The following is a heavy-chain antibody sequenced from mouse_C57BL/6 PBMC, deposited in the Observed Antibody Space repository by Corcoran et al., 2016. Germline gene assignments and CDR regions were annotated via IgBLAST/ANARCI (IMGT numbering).Heavy chain of an antibody. J-gene: IGHJ2*01. CDR3: ARRTAQALYYFDY. V-gene: IGHV1-80*01. Sequence: QVQLQQSGAELVKPGASVKISCKASGYAFSSYWMNWVKQRPGKGLEWIGQIYPGDGDTNYNGKFKGKATLTADKSSSTAYMQLSSLTSEDSAVYFCARRTAQALYYFDYWCQGTTLTVSS. D-gene: IGHD3-2*02. CDR1: GYAFSSYW. CDR2: IYPGDGDT.